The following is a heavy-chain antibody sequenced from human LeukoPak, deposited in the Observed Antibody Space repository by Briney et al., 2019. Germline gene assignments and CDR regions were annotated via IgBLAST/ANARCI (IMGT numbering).Heavy chain of an antibody. D-gene: IGHD3-22*01. J-gene: IGHJ4*02. CDR1: GDSVDGHGYY. Sequence: SQTLSLTCTVSGDSVDGHGYYWNWIRQRPGKGLEWIGYVSYSGTTYYNPSLQSRVIMSRDTSENQFSLKLTSVTAADTAVYYCAREGSGYSHFDSWGQGTLVTVSS. CDR2: VSYSGTT. CDR3: AREGSGYSHFDS. V-gene: IGHV4-31*03.